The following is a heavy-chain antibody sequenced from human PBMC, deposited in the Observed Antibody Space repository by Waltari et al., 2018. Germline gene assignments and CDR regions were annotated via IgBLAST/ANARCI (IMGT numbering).Heavy chain of an antibody. CDR2: INHSGNT. D-gene: IGHD2-2*01. V-gene: IGHV4-34*01. CDR3: GRWPPAG. J-gene: IGHJ4*02. CDR1: GGSFSGYY. Sequence: QVQLQQWGAGLLKPSETLSLTCAVSGGSFSGYYWNWIRQPPGKGLEWIGEINHSGNTIYNPSLKSRVTISVDTSKNQFSLKLSSVTAADTAVYYCGRWPPAGWGQGTQVTVSS.